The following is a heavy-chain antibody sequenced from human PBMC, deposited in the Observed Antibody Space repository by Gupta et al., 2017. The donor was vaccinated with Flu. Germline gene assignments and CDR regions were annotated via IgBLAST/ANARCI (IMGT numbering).Heavy chain of an antibody. CDR3: ARSFWYSSGWRGIDY. Sequence: EVQLVESGGGLVQTGGSLRPSCAASGFTLNTYSMNWVRQAPGKGLEWVAYISSTSGTIYYADSVKGRFTVSRDNAGNSLYLQMNSLTAEDTAVYYCARSFWYSSGWRGIDYWGQGTLVTVSS. V-gene: IGHV3-48*01. D-gene: IGHD6-19*01. CDR1: GFTLNTYS. CDR2: ISSTSGTI. J-gene: IGHJ4*02.